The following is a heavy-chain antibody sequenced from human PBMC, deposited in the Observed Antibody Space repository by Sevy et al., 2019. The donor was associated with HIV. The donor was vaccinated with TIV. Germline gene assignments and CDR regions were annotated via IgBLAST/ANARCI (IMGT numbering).Heavy chain of an antibody. J-gene: IGHJ4*03. Sequence: SETLSLTCSVSSGSMGNYYWYWIRQPPGRGLEWLGLIYYSGNTNYNPALKSRVTMSIDTSKNQFSLGLSSLTAADTAVYYCARRAFLGGYFDSWGQGILVTVSS. V-gene: IGHV4-59*08. CDR3: ARRAFLGGYFDS. CDR1: SGSMGNYY. CDR2: IYYSGNT. D-gene: IGHD3-16*01.